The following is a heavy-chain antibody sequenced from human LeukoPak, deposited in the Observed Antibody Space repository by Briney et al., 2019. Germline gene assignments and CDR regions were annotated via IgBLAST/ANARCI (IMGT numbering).Heavy chain of an antibody. Sequence: GGSLRLSCAASGFTFSSYAMHWVRQAPGKGLEWVAVISYDGSNKYYADSVKGRFTISRDNSKNTLYLQMNSLRAEDTAVYYCASGGILTGPDAFDIWGQGTMVTVSS. CDR3: ASGGILTGPDAFDI. V-gene: IGHV3-30-3*01. J-gene: IGHJ3*02. CDR1: GFTFSSYA. D-gene: IGHD3-9*01. CDR2: ISYDGSNK.